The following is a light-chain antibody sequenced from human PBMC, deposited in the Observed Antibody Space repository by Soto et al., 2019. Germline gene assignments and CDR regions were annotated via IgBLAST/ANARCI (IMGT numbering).Light chain of an antibody. CDR2: ATS. CDR3: QKYSGAPLT. CDR1: QGIAPY. V-gene: IGKV1-27*01. Sequence: DVQMTQSPSSLSAFVGDRVTITCRASQGIAPYLAWFQQKPGKVPKLLIYATSTLQSGVPSRFSGSGSGTDFTLTINSLQPEDVGIYYCQKYSGAPLTFGGGTKVESK. J-gene: IGKJ4*01.